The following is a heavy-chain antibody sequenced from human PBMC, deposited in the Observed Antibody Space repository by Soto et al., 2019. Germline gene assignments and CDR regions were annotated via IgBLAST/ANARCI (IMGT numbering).Heavy chain of an antibody. CDR2: VSYDGDKN. Sequence: GGSLRLSCAASGFSFSTYGMHWVRQAPGKGLEWVAVVSYDGDKNFYADSVKDRFTISRDNSENTLYLQINSLRAEDTALYYCGKDLYARSGHHYCDSWGHGNMAT. V-gene: IGHV3-30*18. CDR1: GFSFSTYG. D-gene: IGHD2-15*01. J-gene: IGHJ5*01. CDR3: GKDLYARSGHHYCDS.